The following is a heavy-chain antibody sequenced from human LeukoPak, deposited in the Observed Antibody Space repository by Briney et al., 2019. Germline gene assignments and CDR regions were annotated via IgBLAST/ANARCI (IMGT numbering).Heavy chain of an antibody. J-gene: IGHJ5*02. CDR1: GFTVSSNY. D-gene: IGHD6-19*01. Sequence: GGSRRLSCAAPGFTVSSNYMSWVRQAPGKGLEWVSVIYSVIYSGGSTYYADSVKGRFTISRDNSKNTLYLQMNSLRAEDTAVYYCARIARKSNYFIAVAGTWFDPWGQGTLVTVSS. V-gene: IGHV3-66*01. CDR2: IYSVIYSGGST. CDR3: ARIARKSNYFIAVAGTWFDP.